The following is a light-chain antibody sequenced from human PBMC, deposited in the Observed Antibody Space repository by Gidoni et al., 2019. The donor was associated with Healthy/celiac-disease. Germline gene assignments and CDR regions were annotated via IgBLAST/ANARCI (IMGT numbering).Light chain of an antibody. CDR1: QSISSY. J-gene: IGKJ4*01. CDR3: QQSYSTPLT. CDR2: AAS. V-gene: IGKV1-39*01. Sequence: DIQMTQSPSSLSAAVRDRVTITCRASQSISSYLNWYQQKPGKPPKLLIYAASSLQSGVPARFSGSGSGTDFALTISSLQPEDFATYYCQQSYSTPLTFXGXTKVEIK.